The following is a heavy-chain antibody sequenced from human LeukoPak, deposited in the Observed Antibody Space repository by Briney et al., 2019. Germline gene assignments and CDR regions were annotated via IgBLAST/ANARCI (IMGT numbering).Heavy chain of an antibody. CDR3: ATGYSSSWYGRTDAFDI. CDR2: FDPEDGET. J-gene: IGHJ3*02. CDR1: GYTLTELS. Sequence: GASVKVPCKVSGYTLTELSMHWVRQAPGKGLEWMGGFDPEDGETIYAQKFQGRVTMTEDTSTDTAYMELSSLRSEDTAVYYCATGYSSSWYGRTDAFDIWGQGTMVTVSS. V-gene: IGHV1-24*01. D-gene: IGHD6-13*01.